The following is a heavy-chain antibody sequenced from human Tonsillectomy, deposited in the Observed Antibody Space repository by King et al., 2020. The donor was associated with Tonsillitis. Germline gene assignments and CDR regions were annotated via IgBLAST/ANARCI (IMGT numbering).Heavy chain of an antibody. D-gene: IGHD3-22*01. CDR2: IIARGGGT. CDR1: GFTFSSYA. Sequence: QLVQSGGDLVQPGGSLRLSCAASGFTFSSYALSWVRQAPGKGLEWVSTIIARGGGTAYADSAKGRFTISRDNSKNTVSLQMNSLRAEDTAVYYCTKDDDTTGHFTSDYWGQGALVTVSS. V-gene: IGHV3-23*04. J-gene: IGHJ4*02. CDR3: TKDDDTTGHFTSDY.